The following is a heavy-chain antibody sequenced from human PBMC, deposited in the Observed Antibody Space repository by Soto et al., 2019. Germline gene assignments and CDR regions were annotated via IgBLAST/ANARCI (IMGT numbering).Heavy chain of an antibody. CDR2: IYHGGST. V-gene: IGHV4-38-2*01. J-gene: IGHJ4*02. D-gene: IGHD6-19*01. CDR1: GFSISSGYY. Sequence: PSETLSLTCGVSGFSISSGYYWGWVRQPPGKGLEWIGTIYHGGSTFYNPSLKSRVTISVDTSKNQFSLKLSSVTAADTALSYCARVDRRGWTPHFFDYWGQGNLVTVSS. CDR3: ARVDRRGWTPHFFDY.